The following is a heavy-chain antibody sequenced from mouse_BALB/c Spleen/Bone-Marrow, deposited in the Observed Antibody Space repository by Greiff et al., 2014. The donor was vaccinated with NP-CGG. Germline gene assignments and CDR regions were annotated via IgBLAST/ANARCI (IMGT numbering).Heavy chain of an antibody. J-gene: IGHJ4*01. CDR3: ARKGYGYNYVMDY. Sequence: EVQRVESGPELVKPGASVKISCKTSGYTFTEYTMHWVKQSHGKSLEWIGGVNPINGGTIYNQKFKGKATLTVDKSSSTAYMERRSLTSEDSVVYYWARKGYGYNYVMDYWGQGTSVTVSA. D-gene: IGHD1-2*01. CDR2: VNPINGGT. CDR1: GYTFTEYT. V-gene: IGHV1-18*01.